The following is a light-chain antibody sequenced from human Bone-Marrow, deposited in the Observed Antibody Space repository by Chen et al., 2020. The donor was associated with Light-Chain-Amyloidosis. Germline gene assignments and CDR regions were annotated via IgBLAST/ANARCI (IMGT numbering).Light chain of an antibody. CDR3: SSFTSRSTRV. V-gene: IGLV2-14*01. CDR1: SSDVGGYNY. Sequence: QSALPQLASVSGSPGQSITIPCTGTSSDVGGYNYVSWYQHHPGEAPKLMIYEVSNRPSGVSNRFSGSKSGNTASLTISGLQAEDEADYYCSSFTSRSTRVFGGGTKLTVL. CDR2: EVS. J-gene: IGLJ3*02.